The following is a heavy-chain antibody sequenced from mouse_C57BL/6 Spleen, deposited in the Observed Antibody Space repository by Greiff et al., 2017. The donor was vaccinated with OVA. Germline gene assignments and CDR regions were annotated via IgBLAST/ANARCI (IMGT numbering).Heavy chain of an antibody. J-gene: IGHJ2*01. CDR2: IDTSDSET. CDR3: ARKGWYFDY. D-gene: IGHD3-3*01. CDR1: GYTFTSYW. V-gene: IGHV1-52*01. Sequence: QVQLQQSGAELVRPGSSVKLSCKASGYTFTSYWLHWVKQRPIQGLEWIGNIDTSDSETHYNQKFKDKATLTVDKSSSTADMQLSSLTSEDSAVYYCARKGWYFDYWGQGTTLTVSS.